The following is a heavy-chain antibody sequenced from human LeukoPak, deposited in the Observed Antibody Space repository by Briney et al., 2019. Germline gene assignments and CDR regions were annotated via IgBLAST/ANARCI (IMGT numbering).Heavy chain of an antibody. D-gene: IGHD6-19*01. Sequence: SGGSLRLSCAASGFTFSSYSMNWVRQAPGKGLVWVSSISSSSSYIYYADSVKGRFTISRDNAKNSLYLQMNSLRAEDTAVYYCARDRTGIAVLWGQGTLVTVSS. CDR3: ARDRTGIAVL. J-gene: IGHJ4*02. CDR2: ISSSSSYI. V-gene: IGHV3-21*01. CDR1: GFTFSSYS.